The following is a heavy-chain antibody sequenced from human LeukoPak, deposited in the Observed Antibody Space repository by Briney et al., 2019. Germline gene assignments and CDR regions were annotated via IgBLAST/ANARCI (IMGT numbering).Heavy chain of an antibody. CDR2: IYNSWST. CDR1: DVSISGHY. CDR3: ARRGPGGGEYFDY. V-gene: IGHV4-59*08. J-gene: IGHJ4*02. D-gene: IGHD4-17*01. Sequence: SETLSLTCTVSDVSISGHYWSWIRQPPGKGLEWIAYIYNSWSTNYNPSLKSRVTISVDTSKNQVSLTLSSVTAADSAVYYCARRGPGGGEYFDYWGQGTLVTVSS.